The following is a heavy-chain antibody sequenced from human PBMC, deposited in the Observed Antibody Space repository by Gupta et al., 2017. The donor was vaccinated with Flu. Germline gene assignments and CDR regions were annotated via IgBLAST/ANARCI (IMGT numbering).Heavy chain of an antibody. Sequence: EVQLLESGGGLVQPGGSLRRSCAASGFTFRSYAMSWVRQAPGKGLEWVSVMSASGASTYDADSVKGRFTISRDNSKNTLFLQMNSLRAEDSALYYCAKSFDGYNFYFDYWGQGTLVTVSS. D-gene: IGHD5-12*01. V-gene: IGHV3-23*01. J-gene: IGHJ4*02. CDR2: MSASGAST. CDR3: AKSFDGYNFYFDY. CDR1: GFTFRSYA.